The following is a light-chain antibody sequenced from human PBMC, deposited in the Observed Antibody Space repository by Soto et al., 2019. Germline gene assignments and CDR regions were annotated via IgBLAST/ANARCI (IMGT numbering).Light chain of an antibody. CDR1: QSVSTY. CDR3: QQRGNWPLT. Sequence: EMVLTQSPATLSLSPGERATLSCRASQSVSTYLAWYQQKPVQAPRLLIYDASNSTTGIPARFSGSGSGTDFTLTISSLEPEDFAVYYCQQRGNWPLTFGGGTKVEIK. CDR2: DAS. J-gene: IGKJ4*01. V-gene: IGKV3-11*01.